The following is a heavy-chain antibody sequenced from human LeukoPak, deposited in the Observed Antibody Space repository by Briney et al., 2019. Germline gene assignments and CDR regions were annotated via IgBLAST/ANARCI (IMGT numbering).Heavy chain of an antibody. Sequence: GGSLRLSCAASGFTFSSYAMSWVRQAPGQGLEWVSAISGSGGSTYYADSVKGRFTISRDNSKNTLYLQMNSLRAEDTAVYYCAKEPGFVVVPAAIHYWGQGTLVTVSS. D-gene: IGHD2-2*01. J-gene: IGHJ4*02. V-gene: IGHV3-23*01. CDR2: ISGSGGST. CDR1: GFTFSSYA. CDR3: AKEPGFVVVPAAIHY.